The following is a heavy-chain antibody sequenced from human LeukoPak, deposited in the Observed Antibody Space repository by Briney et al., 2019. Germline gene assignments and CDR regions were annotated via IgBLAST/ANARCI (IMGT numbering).Heavy chain of an antibody. V-gene: IGHV3-33*08. CDR1: GFTFSSYG. CDR2: IWYDGSNK. CDR3: AREDDDWGPNTFDV. D-gene: IGHD7-27*01. J-gene: IGHJ3*01. Sequence: GGSLRLSCAASGFTFSSYGMHWVRQAPGKGLEWVAVIWYDGSNKYYADSVKGRFTISRDNSKNSLYLQMDSLRDEDTAVYYCAREDDDWGPNTFDVWGQGTVVTVSS.